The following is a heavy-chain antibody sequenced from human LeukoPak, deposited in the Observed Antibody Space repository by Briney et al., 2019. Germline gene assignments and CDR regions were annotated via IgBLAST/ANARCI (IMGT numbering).Heavy chain of an antibody. V-gene: IGHV4-39*07. CDR2: IYYSGST. CDR1: GGSISSSSYY. J-gene: IGHJ2*01. CDR3: ARPVVTAMYWYFDL. D-gene: IGHD2-21*02. Sequence: PSETLSLTCTVSGGSISSSSYYWGWIRQPPGKGLEWIGSIYYSGSTNYNPSLKSRVTISVDTSKNQFSLKLSSVTAADTAVYYCARPVVTAMYWYFDLWGRGTLVTVSS.